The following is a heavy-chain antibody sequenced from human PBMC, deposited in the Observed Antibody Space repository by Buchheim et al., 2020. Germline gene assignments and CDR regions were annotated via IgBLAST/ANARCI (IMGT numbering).Heavy chain of an antibody. J-gene: IGHJ4*02. CDR2: IGTIGDT. CDR1: GFTFSSYD. D-gene: IGHD6-19*01. V-gene: IGHV3-13*01. Sequence: RLSCAASGFTFSSYDMHWVRPAPGKGLEWVSAIGTIGDTFYPASVKGRFTISRENAKNSLYLQMNSLRAGDTAVYYCARGDTSGWHYYFDYWGQGTL. CDR3: ARGDTSGWHYYFDY.